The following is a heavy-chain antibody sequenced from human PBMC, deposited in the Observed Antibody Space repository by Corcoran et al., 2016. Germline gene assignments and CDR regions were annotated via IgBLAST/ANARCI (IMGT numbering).Heavy chain of an antibody. CDR3: ARSAAPHYYYDYGMDV. CDR2: INAGNGNT. CDR1: GYTFTSYA. Sequence: QVQLVQSGAEVKKPGASVKVSCKASGYTFTSYAMHWVRQAPGQRLEWMGWINAGNGNTKYSQKFQGRVTITRDTSASTAYMERRSLISEDTAVYYCARSAAPHYYYDYGMDVWGQGTTVTVS. J-gene: IGHJ6*02. V-gene: IGHV1-3*01.